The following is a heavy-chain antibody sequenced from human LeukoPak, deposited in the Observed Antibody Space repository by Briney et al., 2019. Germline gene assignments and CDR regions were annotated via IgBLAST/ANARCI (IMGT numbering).Heavy chain of an antibody. CDR3: ARMTVSGRDNWFDP. V-gene: IGHV1-8*03. CDR1: GYTFTTYD. CDR2: LNPNNGNT. J-gene: IGHJ5*02. Sequence: ASVKVSCKASGYTFTTYDINWVRQATGQGLEWMGWLNPNNGNTGYAQKFQGRVTITRNTSINTAYMELSSLRSEDRAVYYCARMTVSGRDNWFDPWGQGTLVTVSS. D-gene: IGHD6-19*01.